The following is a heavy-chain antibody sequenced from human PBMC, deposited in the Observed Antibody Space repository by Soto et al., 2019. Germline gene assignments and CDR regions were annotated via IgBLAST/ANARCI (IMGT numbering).Heavy chain of an antibody. CDR2: INPNSGGT. V-gene: IGHV1-2*04. CDR3: ARFYYYGSGSYSVHYGMDV. Sequence: ASVKVSCKASGYTFTGYYMHWVRQAPGQGLEWMGWINPNSGGTNYAQKFQGWVTMTRDTSISTAYMELSRLRSDDTAVYYCARFYYYGSGSYSVHYGMDVWGQGTTVTGSS. D-gene: IGHD3-10*01. J-gene: IGHJ6*02. CDR1: GYTFTGYY.